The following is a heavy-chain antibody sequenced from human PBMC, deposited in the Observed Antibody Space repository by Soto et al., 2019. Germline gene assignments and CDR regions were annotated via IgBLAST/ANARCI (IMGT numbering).Heavy chain of an antibody. CDR2: TYYRSKWYN. CDR3: ARDPKLNSSGWQQAFDI. CDR1: GDSVSSNSAA. V-gene: IGHV6-1*01. J-gene: IGHJ3*02. Sequence: SQTLSLTCAISGDSVSSNSAAWNWIRQSPSRGLEWLGRTYYRSKWYNDYAVSVKSRITINPDTSKNQFSLHLNSVTPEDTAVYYCARDPKLNSSGWQQAFDIWGQGTMVTVSS. D-gene: IGHD6-19*01.